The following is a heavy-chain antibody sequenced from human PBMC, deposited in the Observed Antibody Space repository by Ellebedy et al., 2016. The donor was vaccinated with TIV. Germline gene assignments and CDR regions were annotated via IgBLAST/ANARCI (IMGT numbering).Heavy chain of an antibody. D-gene: IGHD2-15*01. V-gene: IGHV1-2*04. CDR1: GYTLTGYF. Sequence: AASVNVSCKASGYTLTGYFMHWLRQPPGQGLEWMGWINPKSGGTNYGQNFQGWVTLTRDTSTSTAYMDLSRLTDDDTAIYYCARRGYSSGPYWTFDVWGQGTMVTVSS. CDR2: INPKSGGT. J-gene: IGHJ3*01. CDR3: ARRGYSSGPYWTFDV.